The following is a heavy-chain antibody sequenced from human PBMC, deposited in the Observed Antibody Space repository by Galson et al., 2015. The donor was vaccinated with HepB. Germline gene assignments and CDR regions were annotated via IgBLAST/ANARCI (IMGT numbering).Heavy chain of an antibody. CDR2: FDPEDGET. Sequence: SVKVSCKVSGYTLTELSMHWVRQAPGKGLEWMGGFDPEDGETIYAQKFQGRVTMTEDTSTDTAYMELSSLRSEDTAVYYCARVPHSSGWYFQQTEVNWFDPWGQGTLVTVSS. V-gene: IGHV1-24*01. CDR3: ARVPHSSGWYFQQTEVNWFDP. D-gene: IGHD6-19*01. CDR1: GYTLTELS. J-gene: IGHJ5*02.